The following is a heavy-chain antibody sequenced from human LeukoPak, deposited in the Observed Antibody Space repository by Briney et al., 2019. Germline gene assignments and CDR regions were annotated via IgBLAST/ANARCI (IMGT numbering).Heavy chain of an antibody. D-gene: IGHD3-22*01. CDR3: ARDSRYYYDGSGYFVSGGDIDY. J-gene: IGHJ4*02. V-gene: IGHV3-48*01. CDR2: ISSSSSTI. Sequence: PGGSLRLSCAASGFTFSSYSMNWIRQAPGKGLEWVSYISSSSSTIYYADSVKGRFTISRDNAKNSLYLQMNSLRAEDTAVYYCARDSRYYYDGSGYFVSGGDIDYWGQGTLVTVSS. CDR1: GFTFSSYS.